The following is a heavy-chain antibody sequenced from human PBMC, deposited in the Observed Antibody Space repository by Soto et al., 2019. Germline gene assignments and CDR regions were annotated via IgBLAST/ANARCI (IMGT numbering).Heavy chain of an antibody. CDR2: IYSNGST. V-gene: IGHV4-4*07. CDR3: AREGVEANGTWWFDT. D-gene: IGHD3-10*01. CDR1: GGSMSSYF. Sequence: PSETLSLTCTVSGGSMSSYFWNWIRQPAGKGLEWIGRIYSNGSTNYNPSLKSRVTLSVDTSKNHFSLILSSVTAADTAAYYCAREGVEANGTWWFDTWGQGTLVTVSS. J-gene: IGHJ5*02.